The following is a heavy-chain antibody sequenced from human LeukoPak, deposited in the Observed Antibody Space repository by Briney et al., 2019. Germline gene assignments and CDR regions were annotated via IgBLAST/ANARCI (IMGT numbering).Heavy chain of an antibody. J-gene: IGHJ6*02. CDR1: GGSISSSSYY. CDR3: ARAEAPSSSWVDYYYYGMDV. V-gene: IGHV4-39*07. CDR2: IYYSGST. Sequence: SETLSLTCTVSGGSISSSSYYWGWIRQPPGKGLEWIGSIYYSGSTYYNPSLKSRVTISVDTSKNQFSLKLSSVTAADTAVYYCARAEAPSSSWVDYYYYGMDVWGQGTTVTVSS. D-gene: IGHD6-6*01.